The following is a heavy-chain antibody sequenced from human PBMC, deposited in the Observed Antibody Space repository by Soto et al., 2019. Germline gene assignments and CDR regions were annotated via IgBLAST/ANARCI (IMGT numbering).Heavy chain of an antibody. CDR3: VRLFGIGWLDS. J-gene: IGHJ5*01. D-gene: IGHD2-21*01. V-gene: IGHV6-1*01. CDR1: GDSVSTNSAT. CDR2: TYYRSKWYN. Sequence: QVQLQQSGPGLVKPSQTLSLTCAISGDSVSTNSATWDWIRQSPSRGLEWLGRTYYRSKWYNDYAVSVKGRITINVDMSLNQVSLQLTSVTSGATAVYYCVRLFGIGWLDSWGQGTLVTVSS.